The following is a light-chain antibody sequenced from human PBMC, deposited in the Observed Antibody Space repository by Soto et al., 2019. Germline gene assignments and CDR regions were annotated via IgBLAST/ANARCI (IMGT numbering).Light chain of an antibody. CDR1: RSISIAY. Sequence: EIVLTQSPGTVSLSPGDRATLSCRASRSISIAYLVWYQQKPGQAPRLLIYGASTRATGIPDRFSASGSGTDFTLTISRLEPEDSAVYYCQQYGSSPYTFGQGTKLEI. V-gene: IGKV3-20*01. J-gene: IGKJ2*01. CDR3: QQYGSSPYT. CDR2: GAS.